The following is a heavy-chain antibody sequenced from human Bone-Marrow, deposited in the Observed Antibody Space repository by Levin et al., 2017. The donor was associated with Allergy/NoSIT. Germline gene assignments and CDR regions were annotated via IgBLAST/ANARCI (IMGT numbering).Heavy chain of an antibody. J-gene: IGHJ4*02. CDR3: VTAILTY. CDR1: GFTFSKAW. CDR2: IKSKTDGGTT. Sequence: GESLKISCTGSGFTFSKAWMSWVRQAPGKGLEWVGHIKSKTDGGTTVYAAPVKGRFTISRDDSKNTLYLEMNSLKTEDTAVYYCVTAILTYWGQGTQVTVSS. V-gene: IGHV3-15*01. D-gene: IGHD2-21*02.